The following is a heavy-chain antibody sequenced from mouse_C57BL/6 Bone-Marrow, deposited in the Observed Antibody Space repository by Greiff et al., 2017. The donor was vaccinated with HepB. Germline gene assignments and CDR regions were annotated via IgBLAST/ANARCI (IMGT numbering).Heavy chain of an antibody. CDR1: GYTFTSYW. CDR2: IDPSDSYT. V-gene: IGHV1-50*01. J-gene: IGHJ2*01. CDR3: ARPLITTVVGGDY. Sequence: QVTLKECGAELVKPGASVKLSCKASGYTFTSYWMQWVKQRPGQGLEWIGEIDPSDSYTNYNQKFKGKATLTVDTSSSTAYMQLSSLTSEDSAVYYCARPLITTVVGGDYWGQGTTLTVSS. D-gene: IGHD1-1*01.